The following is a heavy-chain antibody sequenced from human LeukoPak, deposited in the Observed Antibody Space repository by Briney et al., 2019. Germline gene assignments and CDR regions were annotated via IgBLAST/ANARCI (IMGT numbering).Heavy chain of an antibody. D-gene: IGHD6-13*01. CDR1: GGSISSYY. V-gene: IGHV4-4*07. J-gene: IGHJ4*02. CDR2: IYYSGST. Sequence: SETLSLTCTVSGGSISSYYWSWIRQPAGKGLEWIGSIYYSGSTYYNPSLKSRVTISVDTSKNQFSLKLSSVTAADTAVYYCARDGIAAAGQGDYWGQGTLVTVSS. CDR3: ARDGIAAAGQGDY.